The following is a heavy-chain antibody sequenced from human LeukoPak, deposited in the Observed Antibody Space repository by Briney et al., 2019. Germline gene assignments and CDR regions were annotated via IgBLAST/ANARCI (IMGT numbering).Heavy chain of an antibody. Sequence: GGSLRLSCVASGFAVGSNYMSWIRQAPGKGLEWVSYISSRGDTIFYADSVKGRFTISRDNAKSLLYLQMNSLRAEDTAVYYCARALNDAFDIWGQGTMVTVS. CDR2: ISSRGDTI. CDR3: ARALNDAFDI. J-gene: IGHJ3*02. V-gene: IGHV3-11*01. CDR1: GFAVGSNY.